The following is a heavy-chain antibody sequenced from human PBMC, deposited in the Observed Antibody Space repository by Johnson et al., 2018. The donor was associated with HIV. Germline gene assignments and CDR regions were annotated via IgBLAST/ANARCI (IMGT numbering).Heavy chain of an antibody. J-gene: IGHJ3*01. V-gene: IGHV3-30*02. D-gene: IGHD7-27*01. CDR3: VEDFLHGQYTGVFDA. CDR2: IRYDGSNK. Sequence: QVQLVESGGGVVQPGRSLRLSCAASGFTFSSYGMHWVRQAPGKGLEWVAFIRYDGSNKYYADSVKGRFTISRDNSKNTVSMQMSRLRAEDTAVYYCVEDFLHGQYTGVFDAWGQGTVVAVSA. CDR1: GFTFSSYG.